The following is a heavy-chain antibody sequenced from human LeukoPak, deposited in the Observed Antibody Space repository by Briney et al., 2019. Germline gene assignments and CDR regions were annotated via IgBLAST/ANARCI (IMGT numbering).Heavy chain of an antibody. V-gene: IGHV3-23*01. J-gene: IGHJ4*02. CDR3: AKDMSFGDYSDDY. D-gene: IGHD4-17*01. CDR1: GFTFSSYA. Sequence: GGSLRLSCAASGFTFSSYAMSWVRQAPGKGLEWVSSISGSGGSTYYADSVKGRFTISRDNSKNTLYLQMNSLRAEDTAIYYCAKDMSFGDYSDDYWGQGTLVTVSS. CDR2: ISGSGGST.